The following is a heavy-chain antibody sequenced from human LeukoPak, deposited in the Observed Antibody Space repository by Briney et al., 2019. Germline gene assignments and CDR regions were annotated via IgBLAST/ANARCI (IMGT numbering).Heavy chain of an antibody. Sequence: SETLSLTCTVSGGSIRGQYWSWIRQPPGKGLEWIGYIYTSGSTNYNPSLKSRVTMSADTSKKQLSLKLTSVTAADTAVYYCARGLQVVGYYFYYYMDVWGKGTTVTVPS. J-gene: IGHJ6*03. CDR1: GGSIRGQY. CDR2: IYTSGST. D-gene: IGHD6-6*01. CDR3: ARGLQVVGYYFYYYMDV. V-gene: IGHV4-4*09.